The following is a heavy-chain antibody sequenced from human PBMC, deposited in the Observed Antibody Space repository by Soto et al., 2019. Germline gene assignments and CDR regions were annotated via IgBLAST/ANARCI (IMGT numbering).Heavy chain of an antibody. J-gene: IGHJ6*02. CDR1: GFTFSNAW. Sequence: EVQLVESGGGLVKPGGSLRLSCAASGFTFSNAWMSWVRQAPGKGLEWVGRIKSKTDGGTTDYAAPVKGRFTISSDDSKNTLYLQMNSLKTEDTAVYYCTRSRIQLWLGPGNYGMDVWGQGTTVTVSS. D-gene: IGHD5-18*01. CDR3: TRSRIQLWLGPGNYGMDV. CDR2: IKSKTDGGTT. V-gene: IGHV3-15*01.